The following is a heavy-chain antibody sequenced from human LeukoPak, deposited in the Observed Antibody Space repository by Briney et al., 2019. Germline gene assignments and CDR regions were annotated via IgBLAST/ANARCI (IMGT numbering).Heavy chain of an antibody. CDR1: GGTFSSYA. D-gene: IGHD6-19*01. V-gene: IGHV1-69*04. CDR2: IIPILGIA. CDR3: ARGAIGVAYPFGY. J-gene: IGHJ4*02. Sequence: SVKVSCKASGGTFSSYAISWVRQAPGQGLEWMGRIIPILGIANYAQKFQGRVTITADKSTSTAYMELSSLRSEDTAVYYCARGAIGVAYPFGYWGQGTLVTVSS.